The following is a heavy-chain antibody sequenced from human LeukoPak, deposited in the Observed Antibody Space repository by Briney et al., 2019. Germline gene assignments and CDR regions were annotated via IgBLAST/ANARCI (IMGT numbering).Heavy chain of an antibody. V-gene: IGHV3-30-3*01. CDR1: GFTFSSYA. Sequence: QPGGPLRLSCAASGFTFSSYAMHWVRQAPGKGLEWVAVISYDGSNKYYADSVKGRFTISRDNSKNTLYLQMNSLRAEDTAVYYCARSLPVTTVSSLDYWGQGTLVTVSS. CDR2: ISYDGSNK. J-gene: IGHJ4*02. CDR3: ARSLPVTTVSSLDY. D-gene: IGHD4-17*01.